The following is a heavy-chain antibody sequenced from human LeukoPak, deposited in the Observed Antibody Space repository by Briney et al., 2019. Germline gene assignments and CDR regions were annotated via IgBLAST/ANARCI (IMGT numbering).Heavy chain of an antibody. CDR3: ARETTTEGGFHY. CDR2: IYYSGST. V-gene: IGHV4-59*01. Sequence: SETLSLTCTVSGGPISRYYWNWIRQPPGKGLEWIGYIYYSGSTNYNPSLKSRVTISVDTSKNQFSLKLSSVTAADTAVYYCARETTTEGGFHYWGQGTLVIVSS. CDR1: GGPISRYY. J-gene: IGHJ4*02. D-gene: IGHD4-17*01.